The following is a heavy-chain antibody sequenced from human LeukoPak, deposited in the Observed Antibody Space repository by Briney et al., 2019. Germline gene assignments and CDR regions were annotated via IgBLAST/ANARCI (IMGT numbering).Heavy chain of an antibody. J-gene: IGHJ1*01. CDR1: GFTFSAYW. D-gene: IGHD2-15*01. CDR3: AIGGSRGGYFQH. CDR2: IKLDGSEK. V-gene: IGHV3-7*01. Sequence: GGSLRLSCAASGFTFSAYWMSWVRQAPGKGLEWVANIKLDGSEKYYVDSVKGRFTISRDNAKNSLYLQMKSLRAEDTAVYYCAIGGSRGGYFQHWGQGTLVTVSS.